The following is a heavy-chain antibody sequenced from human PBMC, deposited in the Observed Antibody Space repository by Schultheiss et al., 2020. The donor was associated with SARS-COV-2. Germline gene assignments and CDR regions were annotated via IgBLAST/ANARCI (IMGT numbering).Heavy chain of an antibody. J-gene: IGHJ3*02. CDR1: GFTFTNSA. D-gene: IGHD1-26*01. Sequence: LVKVSCKASGFTFTNSAVQWVRQAPGQRLEWLGWIVVGSGNRDYGQKFQERVTITRDMSTSTVYMELSSLRSEDTAVYHCSADTDSGSSVIWGQGTMVTVSS. V-gene: IGHV1-58*01. CDR3: SADTDSGSSVI. CDR2: IVVGSGNR.